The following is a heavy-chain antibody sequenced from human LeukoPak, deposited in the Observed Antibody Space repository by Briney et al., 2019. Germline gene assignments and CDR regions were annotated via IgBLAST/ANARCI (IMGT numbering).Heavy chain of an antibody. CDR2: INPNSGGT. CDR1: GYTFTCYY. D-gene: IGHD3-22*01. Sequence: ASVKVSCKASGYTFTCYYMHWVRQAPGQGLEWMGWINPNSGGTNYAQKFQGRVTMTRDTSISTAYMELSRLRSDDTAVCYCARAKRDSSGFRGFDPWGQGTLVTVSS. CDR3: ARAKRDSSGFRGFDP. J-gene: IGHJ5*02. V-gene: IGHV1-2*02.